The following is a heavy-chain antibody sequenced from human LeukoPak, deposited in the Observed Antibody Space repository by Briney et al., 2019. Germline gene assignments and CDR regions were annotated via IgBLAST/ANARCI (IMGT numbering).Heavy chain of an antibody. CDR2: IIPILGIA. V-gene: IGHV1-69*02. CDR3: ARGLKYYDSSGYYY. Sequence: GSSVKVSCKASGGTFSSYTISWVRQAPGQGLEWMGRIIPILGIANYAQKFQGRVTITADKSTSTAYMELSSLRSEDTAVYYCARGLKYYDSSGYYYWGQGTLVTVSS. CDR1: GGTFSSYT. D-gene: IGHD3-22*01. J-gene: IGHJ4*02.